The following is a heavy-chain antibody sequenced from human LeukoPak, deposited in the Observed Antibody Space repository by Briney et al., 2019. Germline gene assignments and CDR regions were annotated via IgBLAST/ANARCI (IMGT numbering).Heavy chain of an antibody. CDR2: IIPIFGTA. CDR3: ARVGYYDSSGYYPLGAFDI. V-gene: IGHV1-69*13. Sequence: ASVKVSCKASGGTFSSYAISWVRQAPGQGLEWMGGIIPIFGTANYAQKFQGRVTITVDESTSTAYMELSSLRSEDTAVYYCARVGYYDSSGYYPLGAFDIWGQGTMVTVSS. D-gene: IGHD3-22*01. J-gene: IGHJ3*02. CDR1: GGTFSSYA.